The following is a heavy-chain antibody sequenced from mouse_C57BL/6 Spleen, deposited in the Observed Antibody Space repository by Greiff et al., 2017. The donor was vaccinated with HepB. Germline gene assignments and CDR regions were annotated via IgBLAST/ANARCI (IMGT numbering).Heavy chain of an antibody. D-gene: IGHD2-4*01. V-gene: IGHV6-3*01. CDR2: IRLKSDNYAT. CDR3: TEELYYDSPWFAY. Sequence: EVQLVESGGGLVQPGGSMKLSCVASGFTFSNYWMNWVRQSPEKGLEWVAQIRLKSDNYATHYAESVKGRFTISRDDSKSSVYLQMNNLRAEDTGIYYCTEELYYDSPWFAYWGQGTLVTVSA. J-gene: IGHJ3*01. CDR1: GFTFSNYW.